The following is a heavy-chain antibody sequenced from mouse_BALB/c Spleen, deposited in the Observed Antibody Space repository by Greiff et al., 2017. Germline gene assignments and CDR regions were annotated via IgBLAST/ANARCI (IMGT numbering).Heavy chain of an antibody. CDR2: ISSGGSYT. Sequence: EVKLMESGGDLVKPGGSLKLSCAASGFTFSSYGMSWVRQTPDKRLEWVATISSGGSYTYYPDSVKGRFTISRDNAKNTLYLQMSSLKSEDTAMYYCARQGNGYYLYYFDYWGQGTTLTVSS. D-gene: IGHD2-3*01. CDR1: GFTFSSYG. J-gene: IGHJ2*01. CDR3: ARQGNGYYLYYFDY. V-gene: IGHV5-6*01.